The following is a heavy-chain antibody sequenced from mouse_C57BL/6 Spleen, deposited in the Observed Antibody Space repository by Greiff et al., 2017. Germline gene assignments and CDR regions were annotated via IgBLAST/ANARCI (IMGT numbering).Heavy chain of an antibody. V-gene: IGHV1-82*01. Sequence: QVQLKQSGPELVKPGASVKISCKASGYAFSSSWMNWVKQRPGKGLEWIGRIYPGDGDTNYNGKFKGKATLTADKSSSTAYMQLSSLTSDDSAVYFCARGGNYGYWGQGTSVTVSS. CDR2: IYPGDGDT. J-gene: IGHJ4*01. CDR3: ARGGNYGY. CDR1: GYAFSSSW. D-gene: IGHD2-1*01.